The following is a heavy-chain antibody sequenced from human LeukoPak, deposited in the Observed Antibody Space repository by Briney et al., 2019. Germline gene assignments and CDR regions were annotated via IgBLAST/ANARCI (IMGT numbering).Heavy chain of an antibody. D-gene: IGHD3-22*01. V-gene: IGHV1-18*01. CDR1: GYTFTSYG. CDR2: ISAYNGNT. J-gene: IGHJ4*02. Sequence: ASVKVSCKASGYTFTSYGISWVRQAPGQGLEWMGWISAYNGNTNYAQKLQGRVTMTTDTSASTAYMELRSLRSDDTAVYYCARDRGDSSGYTSFDYWGQGTLVTVSS. CDR3: ARDRGDSSGYTSFDY.